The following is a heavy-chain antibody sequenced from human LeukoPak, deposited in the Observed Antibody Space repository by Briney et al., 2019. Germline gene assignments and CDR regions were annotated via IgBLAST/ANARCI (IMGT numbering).Heavy chain of an antibody. CDR3: ARYYGDYRNWFDP. Sequence: SQTLSLTCAVSGDSISSGGYFWSWIRQPPGKGLEWIGYIYHSGSTYCNPSLKSRVTISIDRSKNQFSLKLSSVTAADTAVYYCARYYGDYRNWFDPWGQGTLVIVSS. D-gene: IGHD4-17*01. V-gene: IGHV4-30-2*01. CDR2: IYHSGST. J-gene: IGHJ5*02. CDR1: GDSISSGGYF.